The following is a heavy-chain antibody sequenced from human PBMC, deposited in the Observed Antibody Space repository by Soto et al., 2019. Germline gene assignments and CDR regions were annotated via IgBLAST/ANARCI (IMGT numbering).Heavy chain of an antibody. Sequence: QVQLVQSGAEVKKPGSSVKVSCKASGGTFSSYTISWVRQAPGQGLEWMVRIIPILGIANYAQKFQGRVTITADKSTSTAYMELSSLRSEDTAVYYCAREQYGGDPMIWGQGTLVTVSS. CDR2: IIPILGIA. CDR3: AREQYGGDPMI. J-gene: IGHJ4*02. D-gene: IGHD2-21*02. V-gene: IGHV1-69*08. CDR1: GGTFSSYT.